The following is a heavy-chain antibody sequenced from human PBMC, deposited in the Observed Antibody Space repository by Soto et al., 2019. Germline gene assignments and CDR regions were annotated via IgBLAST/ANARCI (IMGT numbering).Heavy chain of an antibody. V-gene: IGHV3-9*01. J-gene: IGHJ4*02. CDR2: ISWNSGGI. CDR3: AKSPHDILIGSAFDY. D-gene: IGHD3-9*01. Sequence: VQLVESGGGLVQPDRSLRLSCAASGFTFDDYAMHWVRQGPGKGLEWVSGISWNSGGIGYADSVKGRFTISRDNATNSLYLQMDRLRPEDTAFYYCAKSPHDILIGSAFDYWGQGTLVTVSS. CDR1: GFTFDDYA.